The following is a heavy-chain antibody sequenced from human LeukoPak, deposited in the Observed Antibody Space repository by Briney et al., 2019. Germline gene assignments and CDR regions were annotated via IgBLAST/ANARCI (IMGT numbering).Heavy chain of an antibody. Sequence: GVSLRFSRAASGFTVSCNYMSWVRQAPGKALEWVSVIHSGGSNYYAASVKGRFIISNNNFNNTRYLQTNSLRAEDTAVYYCARENSDQRKTRTQHYYYYYYMDAWGKGTTVTVSS. D-gene: IGHD1-7*01. V-gene: IGHV3-53*01. CDR3: ARENSDQRKTRTQHYYYYYYMDA. J-gene: IGHJ6*03. CDR1: GFTVSCNY. CDR2: IHSGGSN.